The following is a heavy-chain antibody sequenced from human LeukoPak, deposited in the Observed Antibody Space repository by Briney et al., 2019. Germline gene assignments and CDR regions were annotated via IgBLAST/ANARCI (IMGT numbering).Heavy chain of an antibody. CDR3: ARDGYSYGYWSYYFDY. CDR1: GGSISSYY. CDR2: IYYSGST. V-gene: IGHV4-59*12. J-gene: IGHJ4*02. D-gene: IGHD5-18*01. Sequence: PSETLSLTCTVSGGSISSYYWSWIRQPPGKGLEWIGYIYYSGSTNYNPSLKSRVTISVDTSKNQFSLKLSSVTAADTAVYYCARDGYSYGYWSYYFDYWGQGTLVTVSS.